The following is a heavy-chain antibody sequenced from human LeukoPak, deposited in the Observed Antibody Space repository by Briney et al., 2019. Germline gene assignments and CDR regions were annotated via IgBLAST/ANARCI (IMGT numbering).Heavy chain of an antibody. J-gene: IGHJ3*02. CDR2: IRYDGSNK. D-gene: IGHD3-22*01. CDR3: AREFLPYYYDSSGGDAFDI. Sequence: PGGSLRLSCAASGFTFSSYGMHWVRQAPGKGLEWVAFIRYDGSNKYYADSVKGRFTISRDNSKNTLYLQMNSLRAEDTAVYYCAREFLPYYYDSSGGDAFDIWGQGTMVTVSS. CDR1: GFTFSSYG. V-gene: IGHV3-30*02.